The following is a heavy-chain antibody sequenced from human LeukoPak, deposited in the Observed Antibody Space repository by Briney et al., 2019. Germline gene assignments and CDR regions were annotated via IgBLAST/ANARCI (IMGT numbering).Heavy chain of an antibody. CDR1: GFTFSSYA. V-gene: IGHV3-23*01. D-gene: IGHD3-10*01. CDR3: AKDGYYYGSGSYWDY. J-gene: IGHJ4*02. CDR2: ISGSGGST. Sequence: PGGSLRLSCAASGFTFSSYAMGWVRQAPGKGLEWVSAISGSGGSTYYADSVKGRFTISRDNSKNTLYLQMNSLRAEDTAVYYCAKDGYYYGSGSYWDYWGQGTLVTVSS.